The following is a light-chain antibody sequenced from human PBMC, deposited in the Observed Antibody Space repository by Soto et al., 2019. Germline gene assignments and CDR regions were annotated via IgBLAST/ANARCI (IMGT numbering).Light chain of an antibody. CDR1: TGHSSSA. CDR2: LNTDGSH. J-gene: IGLJ3*02. V-gene: IGLV4-69*01. Sequence: QLVLTQSPSASASLGASVKLTCTLSTGHSSSAIAWLQQQPEKGPRYLMKLNTDGSHTKGDGIPDRFSGSSSGAERYLTISSLQSEDEADYYCQTWGTGKGVFGGGTKLTVL. CDR3: QTWGTGKGV.